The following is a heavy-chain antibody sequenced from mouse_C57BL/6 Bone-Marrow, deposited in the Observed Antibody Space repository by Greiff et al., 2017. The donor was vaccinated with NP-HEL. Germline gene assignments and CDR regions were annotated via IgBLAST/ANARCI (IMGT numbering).Heavy chain of an antibody. Sequence: EVMLVESGGGLVKPGGSLKLSCAASGFTFSSYAMSWVRQTPEKRLEWVATISDGGSYTYYPDNVKGRFTISRDNAKNNLYLQMSHLKSEDTAMYYCASNWAEGDYGGQGTTLTFSS. J-gene: IGHJ2*01. D-gene: IGHD4-1*01. V-gene: IGHV5-4*03. CDR3: ASNWAEGDY. CDR1: GFTFSSYA. CDR2: ISDGGSYT.